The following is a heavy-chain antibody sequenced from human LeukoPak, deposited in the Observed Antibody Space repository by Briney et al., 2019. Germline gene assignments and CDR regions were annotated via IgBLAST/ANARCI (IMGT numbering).Heavy chain of an antibody. CDR3: AKGYDSSGYYFNYFDY. D-gene: IGHD3-22*01. CDR2: ISGSGSNT. V-gene: IGHV3-23*01. J-gene: IGHJ4*02. Sequence: GGSLRLSCAASGLTLSSYAMSWVRQAPGKGLEWVSAISGSGSNTYYADSVKGRFTISRDNSKNTLYLQMNSLRAEDTAVYYCAKGYDSSGYYFNYFDYWGQGTLVTVSP. CDR1: GLTLSSYA.